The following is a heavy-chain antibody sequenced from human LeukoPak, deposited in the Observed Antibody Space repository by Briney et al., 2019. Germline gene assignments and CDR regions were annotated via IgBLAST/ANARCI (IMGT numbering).Heavy chain of an antibody. CDR3: ARDSGYSSPE. V-gene: IGHV4-31*03. CDR2: IYYSGST. Sequence: SETLSLTCTVSGGSISSGGYYYTWIRQHPGKGLEYIGYIYYSGSTYYNPSLKSRVAMSVDTSKSQFSLKLSSVTAADTAVYYCARDSGYSSPEWGQGTLVTVSS. CDR1: GGSISSGGYY. J-gene: IGHJ4*02. D-gene: IGHD6-19*01.